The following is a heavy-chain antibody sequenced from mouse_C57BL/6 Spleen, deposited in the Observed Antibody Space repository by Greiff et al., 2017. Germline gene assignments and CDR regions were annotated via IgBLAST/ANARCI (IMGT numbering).Heavy chain of an antibody. J-gene: IGHJ3*01. V-gene: IGHV14-2*01. D-gene: IGHD1-1*01. Sequence: VQLQQSGAELVKPGASVKLSCTASGFNIKDYYMHWVKQRTEQGLAWIGRIDPEDGETKYAQKFQGKATITADTSSNTAYLQLSSLTSDVTAVYYCARDYYGSSYEGFAYWGQGTLVTVSA. CDR3: ARDYYGSSYEGFAY. CDR1: GFNIKDYY. CDR2: IDPEDGET.